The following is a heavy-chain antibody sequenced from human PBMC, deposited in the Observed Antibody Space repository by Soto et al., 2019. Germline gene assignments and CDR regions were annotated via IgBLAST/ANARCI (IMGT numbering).Heavy chain of an antibody. CDR1: GFTFSSYW. Sequence: GESLKISCAASGFTFSSYWMSWVRQAPGKGLEWVANIKQDGSEKYYVDSVKGRFTTSRDNAKNSLYLKMNSLRAEETAVYYCARIIPPLLVATNAVYGMDVWGQGTTVTVSS. D-gene: IGHD5-12*01. J-gene: IGHJ6*02. CDR3: ARIIPPLLVATNAVYGMDV. V-gene: IGHV3-7*05. CDR2: IKQDGSEK.